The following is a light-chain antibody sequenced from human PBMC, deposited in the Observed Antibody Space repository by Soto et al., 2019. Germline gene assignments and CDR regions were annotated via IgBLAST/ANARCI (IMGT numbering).Light chain of an antibody. J-gene: IGKJ4*01. CDR2: GAS. Sequence: EIVLTQSPGTLSLSPGERATLSCRASQSVTSNYLAWYQQRPGQAPRLFIYGASSRATGIPDRFSGSGSGTDFTLTISSLEPEDFAVYYCHQYGSSPLTFGGGTEVEIK. V-gene: IGKV3-20*01. CDR1: QSVTSNY. CDR3: HQYGSSPLT.